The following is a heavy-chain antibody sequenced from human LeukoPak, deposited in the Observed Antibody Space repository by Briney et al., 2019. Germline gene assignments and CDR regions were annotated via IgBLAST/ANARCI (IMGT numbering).Heavy chain of an antibody. CDR1: GYTFTGYY. J-gene: IGHJ4*02. CDR2: INPNSGGT. D-gene: IGHD3-3*01. CDR3: ARVGIFGVVIINYFDY. V-gene: IGHV1-2*02. Sequence: ASVKVSCKASGYTFTGYYMHWVRQAPGQGLEWMGWINPNSGGTNYAQKFQGRVTMTRDTSISTAYMELSRLRSDDTAVYYCARVGIFGVVIINYFDYRGQGTLVTVSS.